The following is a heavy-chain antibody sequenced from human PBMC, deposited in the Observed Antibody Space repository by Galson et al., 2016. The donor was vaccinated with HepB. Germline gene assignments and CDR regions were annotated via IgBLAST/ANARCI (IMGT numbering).Heavy chain of an antibody. CDR3: VRDSSWNYNY. CDR1: GFIFSSYS. CDR2: IRKDGDVK. D-gene: IGHD1-7*01. V-gene: IGHV3-7*01. Sequence: SLRLSCAASGFIFSSYSMNWVRQAPGKGLEWVANIRKDGDVKDYGASVRGRFTISRDNAMNSLYLQMDDLSPEDTAVYYCVRDSSWNYNYWGQGALVTVSS. J-gene: IGHJ4*02.